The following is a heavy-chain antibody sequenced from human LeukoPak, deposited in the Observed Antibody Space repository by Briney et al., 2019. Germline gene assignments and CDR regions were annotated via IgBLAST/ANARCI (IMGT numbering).Heavy chain of an antibody. CDR1: GFTFSSYG. J-gene: IGHJ1*01. V-gene: IGHV3-30*03. CDR3: ASPSPSYSSSWYHAGNYFQH. D-gene: IGHD6-13*01. Sequence: PGGSLRLSCAASGFTFSSYGRRWVRQAPGKGREGGAVISYDGSNKYYADSVKGRFTISIDNSKNTLYLQMNSLRAEDTAVYYCASPSPSYSSSWYHAGNYFQHWGQGTLVTVSS. CDR2: ISYDGSNK.